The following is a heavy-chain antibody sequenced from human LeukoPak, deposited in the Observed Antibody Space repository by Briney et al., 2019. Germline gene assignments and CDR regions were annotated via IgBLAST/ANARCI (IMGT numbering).Heavy chain of an antibody. CDR3: ARDRGYSYGRLDY. V-gene: IGHV4-34*01. CDR1: GGSFSGYY. D-gene: IGHD5-18*01. J-gene: IGHJ4*02. CDR2: INHSGST. Sequence: PSETLSLTCAVYGGSFSGYYWSWIRQPPGKGLEWIGEINHSGSTNYNPSLKSRVTISVDTSKNQFSLKLSSVTAADTAVYYCARDRGYSYGRLDYWGQGTLVTVSS.